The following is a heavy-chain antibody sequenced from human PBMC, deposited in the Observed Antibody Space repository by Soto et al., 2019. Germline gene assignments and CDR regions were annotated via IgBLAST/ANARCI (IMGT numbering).Heavy chain of an antibody. CDR2: IYYSGST. CDR3: ARDHDFLSGYFSDYPKNYGMHV. Sequence: ETLSLTCTGSGGSISSYYWSWIRQPPGKGLEWIGYIYYSGSTNYNPSLKSRVTISVETSKNQFSLKLSSVTAADTAVYYCARDHDFLSGYFSDYPKNYGMHVWGQGTTVTVSS. V-gene: IGHV4-59*01. CDR1: GGSISSYY. J-gene: IGHJ6*02. D-gene: IGHD3-3*01.